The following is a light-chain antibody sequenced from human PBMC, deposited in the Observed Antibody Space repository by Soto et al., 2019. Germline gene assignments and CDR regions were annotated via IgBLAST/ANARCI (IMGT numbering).Light chain of an antibody. CDR1: QSISSY. CDR2: AAS. J-gene: IGKJ2*01. Sequence: DIQMTQSPSSLSASVGDRVTITCRASQSISSYLNWYQQKPGKAPKLLIYAASSLQSGVPSRFSGSGSGTDFTLTISSLQPEEWATYYCQQSYSTPYTFGQGTKLEIK. V-gene: IGKV1-39*01. CDR3: QQSYSTPYT.